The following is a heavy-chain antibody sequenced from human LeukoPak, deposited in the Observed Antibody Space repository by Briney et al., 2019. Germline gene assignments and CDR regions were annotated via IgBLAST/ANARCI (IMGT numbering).Heavy chain of an antibody. J-gene: IGHJ5*02. CDR3: ARDGSSWYTLNWFDP. V-gene: IGHV1-18*01. Sequence: ASVKVSCKASGYTFTSYGISWVRQAPGQGLEWMGWISAYSGNTNYAQKLQGRVTMTTDTSTSTAYMELRSLRSDDTAVYYCARDGSSWYTLNWFDPWGQGTLVTVSS. CDR1: GYTFTSYG. CDR2: ISAYSGNT. D-gene: IGHD6-13*01.